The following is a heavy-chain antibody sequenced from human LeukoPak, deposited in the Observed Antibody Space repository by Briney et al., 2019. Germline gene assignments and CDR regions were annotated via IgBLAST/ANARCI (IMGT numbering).Heavy chain of an antibody. CDR3: ARDFGTTGWHTFDY. Sequence: SQTLSLTCVVSGDSVSSKNGAWNWIRQSPSRGLEWLGRTYYRSKWYNDYAESMEGRMTISQDTSKNQYSLHLNSVTPDDTAVYYCARDFGTTGWHTFDYWGQGTLVAVSS. V-gene: IGHV6-1*01. J-gene: IGHJ4*02. D-gene: IGHD6-19*01. CDR2: TYYRSKWYN. CDR1: GDSVSSKNGA.